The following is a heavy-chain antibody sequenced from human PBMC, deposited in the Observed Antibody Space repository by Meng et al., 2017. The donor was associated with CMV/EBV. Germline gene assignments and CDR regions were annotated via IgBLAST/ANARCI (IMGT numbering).Heavy chain of an antibody. CDR2: INHSGST. J-gene: IGHJ4*02. CDR1: GGSFRGYY. CDR3: ARSDPRGSGDY. Sequence: SLNCAVYGGSFRGYYWSWIRQPPGKGLEWIGEINHSGSTNYNPSLKSRVTISVDTSKNQFSLKLSSVTAADTAVYYCARSDPRGSGDYWGQGTLVTVSS. D-gene: IGHD2-15*01. V-gene: IGHV4-34*01.